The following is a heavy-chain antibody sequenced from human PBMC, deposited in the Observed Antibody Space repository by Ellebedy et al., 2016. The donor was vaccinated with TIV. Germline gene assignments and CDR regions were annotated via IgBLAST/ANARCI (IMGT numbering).Heavy chain of an antibody. D-gene: IGHD2-15*01. CDR1: GFTFTNHA. Sequence: GESLKISCAASGFTFTNHAIHWVRQTPGKGLQWVAVISSDGNNKDYGDSVKGRFTISRDNSKNTVYLQMNSLRPEDSGVYFCARDGCSGGSCYSVDYYMDVWGKGTTVTVSS. CDR2: ISSDGNNK. V-gene: IGHV3-30*03. CDR3: ARDGCSGGSCYSVDYYMDV. J-gene: IGHJ6*03.